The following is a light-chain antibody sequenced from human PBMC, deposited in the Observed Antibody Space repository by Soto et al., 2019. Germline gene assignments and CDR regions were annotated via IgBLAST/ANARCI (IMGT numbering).Light chain of an antibody. Sequence: IQLTQSPSSLSASVGDRVTITCRASQGISSYLAWYQQKPGKAPKLLIFGASTLQSGVPSRFSGSGSGTNFTLTISSLQPEDFETYYCQQSYSTPRTFDQGIKVDI. J-gene: IGKJ1*01. V-gene: IGKV1-39*01. CDR1: QGISSY. CDR2: GAS. CDR3: QQSYSTPRT.